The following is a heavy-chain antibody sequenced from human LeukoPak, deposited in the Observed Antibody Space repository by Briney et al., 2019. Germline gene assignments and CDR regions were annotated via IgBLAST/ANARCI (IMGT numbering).Heavy chain of an antibody. CDR1: GFTFDDYG. J-gene: IGHJ4*02. CDR3: ARLLGYSYGYFDY. Sequence: PGGSLRLSCAASGFTFDDYGMSWVRHAPGKGLEWVSGINWNGGSTGYADSVKGRFTISRDNAKNSLYLQMNSLRAEDTAVYYCARLLGYSYGYFDYWGQGTLVTVSS. CDR2: INWNGGST. D-gene: IGHD5-18*01. V-gene: IGHV3-20*04.